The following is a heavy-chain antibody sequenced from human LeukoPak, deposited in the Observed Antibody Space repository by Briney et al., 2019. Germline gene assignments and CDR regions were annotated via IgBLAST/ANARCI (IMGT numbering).Heavy chain of an antibody. CDR2: IYYSGST. Sequence: SETLSLTCTVSGGSISSYYWSWIRQPPGKGLEWIGYIYYSGSTNYNSSLKSRVTISVDTSKNQFSLKLSSVTAADTAVYYCARAPYYYYMDVWGKGTTVTVSS. CDR3: ARAPYYYYMDV. CDR1: GGSISSYY. J-gene: IGHJ6*03. V-gene: IGHV4-59*01.